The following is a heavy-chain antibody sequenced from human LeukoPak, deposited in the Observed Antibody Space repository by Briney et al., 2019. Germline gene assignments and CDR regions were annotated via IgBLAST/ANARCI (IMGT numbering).Heavy chain of an antibody. CDR2: INHSGST. CDR3: ARDQGYCSGGSCYYGWFDP. Sequence: PSETLSLTCAVYGGSFSGYYWSWIRQPPGKGLEWIGEINHSGSTNYNPSLKSRVTISVDTSKNQFSLKLSSVTAADTAVYYCARDQGYCSGGSCYYGWFDPWGQGTLVTVSS. J-gene: IGHJ5*02. V-gene: IGHV4-34*01. CDR1: GGSFSGYY. D-gene: IGHD2-15*01.